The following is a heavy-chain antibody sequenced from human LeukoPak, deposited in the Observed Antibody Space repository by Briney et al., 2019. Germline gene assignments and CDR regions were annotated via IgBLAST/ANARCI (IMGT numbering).Heavy chain of an antibody. CDR2: TSYIGTT. CDR1: GDSFSSHY. J-gene: IGHJ3*02. Sequence: SETLSLTCAVSGDSFSSHYWTWIRQPPGRGLEWIGYTSYIGTTNYNPSLKSRVTISIDTSKNQFSLKLSSVTTADTAVYYCARDLVTVTKGFDIWGLGTMVSVSS. CDR3: ARDLVTVTKGFDI. D-gene: IGHD4-17*01. V-gene: IGHV4-59*11.